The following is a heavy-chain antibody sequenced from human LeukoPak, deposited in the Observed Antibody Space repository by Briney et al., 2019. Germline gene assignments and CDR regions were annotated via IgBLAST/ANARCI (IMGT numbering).Heavy chain of an antibody. CDR1: GFTVSSNY. CDR2: IYSGGST. V-gene: IGHV3-53*01. D-gene: IGHD3-9*01. J-gene: IGHJ4*02. Sequence: GGSLRLSCAASGFTVSSNYMSWVRQAPGKGLEWVSVIYSGGSTYYADSVKGRFTISRDNSKNTLYLQMNSLRAEDTAVYYCASPGRDILTGYYSDYWGQGTLVTVSS. CDR3: ASPGRDILTGYYSDY.